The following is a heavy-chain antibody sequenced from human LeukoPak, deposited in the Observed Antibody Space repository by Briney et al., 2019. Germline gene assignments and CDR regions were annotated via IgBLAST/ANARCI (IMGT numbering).Heavy chain of an antibody. CDR1: GGSISSYY. V-gene: IGHV4-59*01. J-gene: IGHJ6*02. CDR3: ARAYYGMDV. Sequence: SETLSLTCTASGGSISSYYWSWIRQPPGKGLEWIGYIYYSGSTNYNPSLKSRVTISVDTSKNQFSLKLSSVTAADTAVYYCARAYYGMDVWGQGTTVTVSS. CDR2: IYYSGST.